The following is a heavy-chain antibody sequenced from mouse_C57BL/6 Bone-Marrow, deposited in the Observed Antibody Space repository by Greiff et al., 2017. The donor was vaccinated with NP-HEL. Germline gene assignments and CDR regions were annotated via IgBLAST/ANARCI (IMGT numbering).Heavy chain of an antibody. CDR2: IYPGSGST. V-gene: IGHV1-55*01. J-gene: IGHJ1*03. Sequence: QVQLQQPGAELVKPGASVKMSCKASGYTFTSYWITWVKQRPGQGLEWIGDIYPGSGSTNYNEKFKSKATLTVDTSSSTAYMQLSSLTSEDSAVYYCALRYYGSSHYWYFDVWGTGTTVTVSS. CDR3: ALRYYGSSHYWYFDV. D-gene: IGHD1-1*01. CDR1: GYTFTSYW.